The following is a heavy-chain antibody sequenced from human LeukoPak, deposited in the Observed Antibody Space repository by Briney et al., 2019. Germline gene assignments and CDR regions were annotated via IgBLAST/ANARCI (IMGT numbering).Heavy chain of an antibody. CDR2: INHSGST. Sequence: SETLSLTCVVYGGSFSGYYWSWIRQPPGKGLEWIGEINHSGSTNYNPSLKSRVTISVDTSKNQFSLKLSSVTAADTAVYYCARVGHIVVVVAATRWNWFDPWGQGTLVTVSS. V-gene: IGHV4-34*01. CDR3: ARVGHIVVVVAATRWNWFDP. J-gene: IGHJ5*02. CDR1: GGSFSGYY. D-gene: IGHD2-15*01.